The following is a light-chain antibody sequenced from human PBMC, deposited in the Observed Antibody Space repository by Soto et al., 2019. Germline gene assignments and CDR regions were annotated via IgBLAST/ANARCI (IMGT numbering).Light chain of an antibody. V-gene: IGKV3-20*01. CDR2: GAS. CDR1: QSVSNNY. Sequence: EIVLTQSPGTLSLSPWERATLSCRASQSVSNNYLAWYQQKPGQAPRLLIYGASNRATGIPDRFSGSGSGTDFTLTISRLEPEDFAVYYCQKFNKWPWTFGQGTKVDIK. J-gene: IGKJ1*01. CDR3: QKFNKWPWT.